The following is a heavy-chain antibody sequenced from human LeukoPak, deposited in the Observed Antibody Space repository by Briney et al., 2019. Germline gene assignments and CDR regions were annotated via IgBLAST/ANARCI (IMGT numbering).Heavy chain of an antibody. Sequence: SETLSLTCTVSGCSISSGGYYWSWIRQHPGKGLEWIGYIYYSGSTYYNPSLKSRVTISVDTSKNQFSLKLSSVTAADTAVYYCASVGTTNHFDYWGQGTLVTVSS. D-gene: IGHD4-17*01. CDR2: IYYSGST. CDR1: GCSISSGGYY. V-gene: IGHV4-31*03. CDR3: ASVGTTNHFDY. J-gene: IGHJ4*02.